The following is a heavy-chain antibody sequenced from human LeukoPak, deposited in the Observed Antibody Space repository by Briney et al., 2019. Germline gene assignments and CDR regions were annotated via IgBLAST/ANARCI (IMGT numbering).Heavy chain of an antibody. CDR3: ARDLYIAYYQRTGYDPFDI. CDR2: ITHSGGA. CDR1: GGSITPYF. J-gene: IGHJ3*02. V-gene: IGHV4-59*01. Sequence: SEPLSLTCTVSGGSITPYFWSWIRQPPGKGLEWVGYITHSGGADYNPSHKSRVTISVDTSMNQLSLRLTSVTAADTAGYYGARDLYIAYYQRTGYDPFDIWGRGTLVTVSS. D-gene: IGHD3/OR15-3a*01.